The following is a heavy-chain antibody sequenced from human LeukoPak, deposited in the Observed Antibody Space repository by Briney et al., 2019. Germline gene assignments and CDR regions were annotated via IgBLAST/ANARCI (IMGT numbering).Heavy chain of an antibody. D-gene: IGHD2-8*01. Sequence: GASVKVSCKASGYTFTSYGISWVRQAPGQGLEWMGWINPSSGGTNYAQKFQGRVTMTRDTSISTAYMELSRLRSDDTAVYYCARVYCTNGVCFRAQADYWGQGTLVTVSS. CDR2: INPSSGGT. J-gene: IGHJ4*02. CDR3: ARVYCTNGVCFRAQADY. CDR1: GYTFTSYG. V-gene: IGHV1-2*02.